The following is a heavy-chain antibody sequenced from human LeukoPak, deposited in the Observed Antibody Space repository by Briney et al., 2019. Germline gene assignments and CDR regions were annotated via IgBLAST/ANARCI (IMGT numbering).Heavy chain of an antibody. CDR3: ARIWFGEFEVDY. D-gene: IGHD3-10*01. CDR1: GYTFTSYD. CDR2: MNPNSGNT. Sequence: VASVKVSCKASGYTFTSYDINWVRQATGQGLEWMGWMNPNSGNTGYAQKFQGRVTMTTDTSTSTAYMELRSLRSDDTAVYYCARIWFGEFEVDYWGQGTLVTVSS. V-gene: IGHV1-8*01. J-gene: IGHJ4*02.